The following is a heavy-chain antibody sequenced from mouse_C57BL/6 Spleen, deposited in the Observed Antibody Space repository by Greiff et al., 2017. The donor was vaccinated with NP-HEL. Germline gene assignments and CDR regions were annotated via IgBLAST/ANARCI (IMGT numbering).Heavy chain of an antibody. CDR1: GFNIKNTY. Sequence: VHVKQSVAELVRPGASVKLSCTASGFNIKNTYMHWVKQRPEQGLEWIGRIDPANGNTKYAPKFQGKATITADTSSNTAYLQLSSLTSEDTAIYYCARSDLDLPDYAMDYWGQGTSVTVSS. V-gene: IGHV14-3*01. CDR3: ARSDLDLPDYAMDY. CDR2: IDPANGNT. J-gene: IGHJ4*01.